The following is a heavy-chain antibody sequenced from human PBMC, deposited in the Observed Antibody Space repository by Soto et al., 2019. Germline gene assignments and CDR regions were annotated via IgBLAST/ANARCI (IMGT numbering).Heavy chain of an antibody. CDR1: GGSISSGDYY. J-gene: IGHJ4*02. Sequence: GPRTVGASETLSLTCTVSGGSISSGDYYWSWIRQPPGKGLEWIGYIYYSGSTYYNPSLKSRVTISVDTSKNQFSLKLSSVTAADTAVYYCATGERRDGYIVDYWGQGTLVTVSS. CDR2: IYYSGST. CDR3: ATGERRDGYIVDY. V-gene: IGHV4-30-4*01. D-gene: IGHD2-21*01.